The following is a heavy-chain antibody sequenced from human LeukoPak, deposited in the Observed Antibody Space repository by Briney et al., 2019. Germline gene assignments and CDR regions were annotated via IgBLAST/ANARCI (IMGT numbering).Heavy chain of an antibody. CDR2: INPNSGGT. D-gene: IGHD3-16*02. Sequence: GASVTVSCKASGYTFTDYYMHWVRQAPGQGLEWMGWINPNSGGTNYAQKFQGRVTMTRDTSISTAYMELSRLRSDDTAVYCCAQGDMITFGGVIVSLHFDYWGQGTLVTVSS. J-gene: IGHJ4*02. V-gene: IGHV1-2*02. CDR1: GYTFTDYY. CDR3: AQGDMITFGGVIVSLHFDY.